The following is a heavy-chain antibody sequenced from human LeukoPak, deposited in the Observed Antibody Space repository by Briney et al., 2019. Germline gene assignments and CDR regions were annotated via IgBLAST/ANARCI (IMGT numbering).Heavy chain of an antibody. CDR3: ARVEVAVAGALDY. CDR1: GGSISSSSYY. V-gene: IGHV4-39*07. Sequence: SETLSLTCTVSGGSISSSSYYWGWIRQPPGKGLEWIGSIYYSGSSYYNPSLKSRVTISVDTSKNQFSLKLSSVTAADTAVYYCARVEVAVAGALDYWGQGTLVTVSS. CDR2: IYYSGSS. D-gene: IGHD6-19*01. J-gene: IGHJ4*02.